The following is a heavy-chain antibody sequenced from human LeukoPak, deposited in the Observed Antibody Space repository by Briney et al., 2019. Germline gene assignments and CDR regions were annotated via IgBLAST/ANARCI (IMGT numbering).Heavy chain of an antibody. Sequence: SETLSLTCTVSGGSISSSSYYWGWIRQPPGKGLEWIGSISYSGSTYYNPSLKSRVTISVDTSKNQFSLKLSSVTAADTAVYCCASDRGVNYYGSGSYFDYWGQGTLVTVSS. J-gene: IGHJ4*02. V-gene: IGHV4-39*01. CDR2: ISYSGST. CDR3: ASDRGVNYYGSGSYFDY. CDR1: GGSISSSSYY. D-gene: IGHD3-10*01.